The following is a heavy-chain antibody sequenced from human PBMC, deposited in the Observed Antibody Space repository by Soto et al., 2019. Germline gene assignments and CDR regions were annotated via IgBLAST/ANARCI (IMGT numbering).Heavy chain of an antibody. CDR1: VGTFNNYA. D-gene: IGHD3-10*01. Sequence: QVQLVQSGAEMKKPGSSVKVSCQSSVGTFNNYAMNWVRQAPGQGPEWMGDISPMFGAANYAPKFQGRVTITADEATGTSYMQLSSLTSEDPALYFCAREVQVHAPAFVYWGQGTLVTVSS. V-gene: IGHV1-69*19. CDR3: AREVQVHAPAFVY. J-gene: IGHJ4*02. CDR2: ISPMFGAA.